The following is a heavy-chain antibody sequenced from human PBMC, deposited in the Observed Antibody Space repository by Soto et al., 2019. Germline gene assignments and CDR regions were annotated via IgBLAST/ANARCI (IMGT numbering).Heavy chain of an antibody. J-gene: IGHJ6*02. V-gene: IGHV1-3*01. Sequence: GASVKGACKGAGYALTSYAMDWVRKTPGQRLEWMGWINAGNGNTKYSQKFQGRVTITRDTSASTAYMELSSLRSEDTAVYYCARKYSRSFPYYYYGMDVWGQVPTVTVS. CDR2: INAGNGNT. CDR1: GYALTSYA. D-gene: IGHD6-6*01. CDR3: ARKYSRSFPYYYYGMDV.